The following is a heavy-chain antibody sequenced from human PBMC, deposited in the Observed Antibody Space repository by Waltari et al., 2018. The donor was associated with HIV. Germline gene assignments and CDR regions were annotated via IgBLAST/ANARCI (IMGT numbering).Heavy chain of an antibody. Sequence: EVQLVESGGVVVQPGGSLRLSCAASGFTFDDYAMHWVRQAPGMCLEWVSLISWDGFSTYYADAVKGRFTISRDNSKNSLYRQMNSLRAEDTALYYCSTYGDSEAFDIWGQGTMVTVSS. V-gene: IGHV3-43D*03. CDR3: STYGDSEAFDI. CDR2: ISWDGFST. D-gene: IGHD4-17*01. CDR1: GFTFDDYA. J-gene: IGHJ3*02.